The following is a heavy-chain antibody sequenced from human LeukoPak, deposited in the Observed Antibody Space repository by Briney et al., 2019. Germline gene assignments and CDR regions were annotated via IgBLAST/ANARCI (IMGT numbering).Heavy chain of an antibody. Sequence: SETLSLTCTVSGGSISSYYWSWIRQPPGKGLEWIGCIFYSGSTNYNPSLKSRVTISVDTSKNQFSLKLSSVTAADTAAYYCARDLSGFDYWGQGTLVTVSS. CDR2: IFYSGST. D-gene: IGHD1-26*01. CDR1: GGSISSYY. CDR3: ARDLSGFDY. V-gene: IGHV4-59*12. J-gene: IGHJ4*02.